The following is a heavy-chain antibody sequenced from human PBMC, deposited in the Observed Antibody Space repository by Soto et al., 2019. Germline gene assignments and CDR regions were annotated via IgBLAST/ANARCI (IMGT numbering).Heavy chain of an antibody. J-gene: IGHJ4*02. Sequence: PGGSLRLSCAASGFTFSSYGMHWVRQAPGKGLEWVAVISYDGSNKYYADSVKGRFTISRDNSKNTLYLQMNSLRAEDTAVYYCAKDKDSSGLPTTFDYWGQGT. V-gene: IGHV3-30*18. CDR2: ISYDGSNK. D-gene: IGHD6-19*01. CDR1: GFTFSSYG. CDR3: AKDKDSSGLPTTFDY.